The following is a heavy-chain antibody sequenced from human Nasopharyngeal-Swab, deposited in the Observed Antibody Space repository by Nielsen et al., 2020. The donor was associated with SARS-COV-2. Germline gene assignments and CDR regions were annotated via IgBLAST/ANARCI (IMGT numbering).Heavy chain of an antibody. J-gene: IGHJ4*02. CDR2: IIPSGGST. CDR3: ARSRGAGVLDY. CDR1: GYTFTGYY. Sequence: ASVKVSCKASGYTFTGYYMHWVRQAPGQGPEWMGLIIPSGGSTTYAQRLQGRVTMTRDTSTTTFYMELSSLRFEDTAMYYCARSRGAGVLDYWGQGSLVTVSS. D-gene: IGHD1-14*01. V-gene: IGHV1-46*04.